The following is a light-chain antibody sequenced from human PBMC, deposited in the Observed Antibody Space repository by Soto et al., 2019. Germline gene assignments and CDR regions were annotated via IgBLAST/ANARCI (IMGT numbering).Light chain of an antibody. CDR1: QRINIW. V-gene: IGKV1-5*03. CDR3: QQYNSYPLT. Sequence: DIQMTQSPSTLSASIGDKVTITCRVSQRINIWLGCFQQKPGKAPNLLSYQASTLRSGVPSRFSGRGSGTEFTLTITSLQPDDFANYFCQQYNSYPLTFGGGTKVEIK. J-gene: IGKJ4*01. CDR2: QAS.